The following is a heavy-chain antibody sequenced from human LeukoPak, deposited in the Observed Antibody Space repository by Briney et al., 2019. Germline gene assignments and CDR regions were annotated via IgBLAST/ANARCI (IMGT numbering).Heavy chain of an antibody. J-gene: IGHJ4*02. D-gene: IGHD6-19*01. V-gene: IGHV4-39*07. CDR3: ARDRLGRAVAGFKE. Sequence: SETLSLTCTVSGGSISSSSYYWGWIRQPPRKGLEWIGSIYYSGSTYYNPSLKSRVTISVDTDKNQFSLKLGSVTAADTPVYYCARDRLGRAVAGFKEWGQGTLVTVSS. CDR1: GGSISSSSYY. CDR2: IYYSGST.